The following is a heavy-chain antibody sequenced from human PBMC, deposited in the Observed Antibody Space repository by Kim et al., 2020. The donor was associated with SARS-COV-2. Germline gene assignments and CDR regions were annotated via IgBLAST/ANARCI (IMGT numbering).Heavy chain of an antibody. V-gene: IGHV3-64D*06. CDR1: GFTFSSYA. D-gene: IGHD6-19*01. CDR2: SSTNGGST. Sequence: GGSLRLSCSASGFTFSSYAMHWVRQAPGKGREYVSGSSTNGGSTYYADSVKDRFIMSRDNSRNMLNLQMSSLRSEDTAVYYCVKERTSGWYDFDYWGQGTLVTVSS. J-gene: IGHJ4*02. CDR3: VKERTSGWYDFDY.